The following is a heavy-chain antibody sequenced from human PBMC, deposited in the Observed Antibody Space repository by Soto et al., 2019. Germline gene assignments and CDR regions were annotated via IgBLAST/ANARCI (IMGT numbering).Heavy chain of an antibody. CDR2: TSYDGSNK. V-gene: IGHV3-30*18. CDR3: AKDSGYSGYDVYDYYYGMDV. Sequence: QLVESGGGVVQPGRSLRLSCAASGFTFSLYGMHWVRQAPGKGLEWVAVTSYDGSNKYYADSVKGRFTISRDNSKNMLYLQMNSLTAEDTAVYYCAKDSGYSGYDVYDYYYGMDVWGQGTTVTVSS. CDR1: GFTFSLYG. J-gene: IGHJ6*02. D-gene: IGHD5-12*01.